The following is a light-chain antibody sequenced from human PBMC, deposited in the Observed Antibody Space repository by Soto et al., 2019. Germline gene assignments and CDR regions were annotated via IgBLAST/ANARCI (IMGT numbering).Light chain of an antibody. Sequence: EMCMTQSPATLSVTPGERATLSCRASQSVSSNLAWYQQKPGQAPRLLIYGASTRATGIPARFSGSGSGTEFTLTISSLQSEDFAVYYCQQYNNWPPTFGHGTKVDIK. CDR3: QQYNNWPPT. CDR2: GAS. CDR1: QSVSSN. J-gene: IGKJ1*01. V-gene: IGKV3-15*01.